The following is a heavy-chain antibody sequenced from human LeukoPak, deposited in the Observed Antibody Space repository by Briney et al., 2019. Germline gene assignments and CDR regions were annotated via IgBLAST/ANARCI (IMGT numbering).Heavy chain of an antibody. V-gene: IGHV3-30*02. CDR3: AKDLGAAGDY. D-gene: IGHD3-10*01. J-gene: IGHJ4*02. CDR2: IRYDGSNK. Sequence: PGGSLRLSCSASGFTFGEYAMGWVRQAPGKGLEWVAFIRYDGSNKYYADSVKGRFTISRDNSKNTLYLQMNSLRAEDTAVYYCAKDLGAAGDYWGQGTLVTVSS. CDR1: GFTFGEYA.